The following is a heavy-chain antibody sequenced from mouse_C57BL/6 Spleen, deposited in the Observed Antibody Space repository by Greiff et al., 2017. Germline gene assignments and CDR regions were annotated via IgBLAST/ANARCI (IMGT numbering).Heavy chain of an antibody. V-gene: IGHV5-17*01. Sequence: EVQVVESGGGLVKPGGSLTLSCAASGFTFSDYGMHWVRQAPEKGLEWVAYISSGSSTIYYADTVKGRFTISRDNAKNTLFLQMTSLRSEDTAMYYCARPGSSLFDYWGQGTTLTVSS. CDR1: GFTFSDYG. CDR3: ARPGSSLFDY. J-gene: IGHJ2*01. CDR2: ISSGSSTI. D-gene: IGHD1-1*01.